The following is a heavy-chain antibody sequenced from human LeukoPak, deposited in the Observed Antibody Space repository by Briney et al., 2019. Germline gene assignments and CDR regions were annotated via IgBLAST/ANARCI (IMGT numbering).Heavy chain of an antibody. J-gene: IGHJ4*02. Sequence: GGSLRLSCGASGFTFSSYWRSWVRQVPGKGLEWVATIKEDGSEKYYVDSVKGRFTISRDNAKNSLYLQMNSLRAEDTAVYYCARVGYVRGFDYWGQGTLVTVSS. CDR1: GFTFSSYW. CDR3: ARVGYVRGFDY. V-gene: IGHV3-7*05. CDR2: IKEDGSEK. D-gene: IGHD3-10*02.